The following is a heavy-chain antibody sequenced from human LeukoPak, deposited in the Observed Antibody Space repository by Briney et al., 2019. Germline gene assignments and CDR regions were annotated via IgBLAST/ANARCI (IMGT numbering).Heavy chain of an antibody. V-gene: IGHV3-30-3*01. CDR2: ISYDGSNK. D-gene: IGHD3-10*01. CDR1: GFTLSSYA. CDR3: AREVVYYYGSGSSGFDY. J-gene: IGHJ4*02. Sequence: GGSLRLSCAASGFTLSSYAMPWVRQAPGKGLEWVAVISYDGSNKYYADSVKGRFTISRDNSKNTLYLQMNSLRAEDTAVYYCAREVVYYYGSGSSGFDYWGQGTLVTVSS.